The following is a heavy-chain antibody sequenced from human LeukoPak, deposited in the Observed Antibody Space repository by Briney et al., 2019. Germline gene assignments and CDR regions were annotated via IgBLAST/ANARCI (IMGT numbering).Heavy chain of an antibody. Sequence: GGSVRLSCAASGFTFSNYAMSWVRPAPGKGLQWVSAITGNCGGTYYADTLKGRFTISRENFKNTLYLQVNSLRAEDTAVYHCVKWGYDDVLTGYYDPDYWGQGTLVTVSS. D-gene: IGHD3-9*01. CDR1: GFTFSNYA. CDR3: VKWGYDDVLTGYYDPDY. J-gene: IGHJ4*02. CDR2: ITGNCGGT. V-gene: IGHV3-23*01.